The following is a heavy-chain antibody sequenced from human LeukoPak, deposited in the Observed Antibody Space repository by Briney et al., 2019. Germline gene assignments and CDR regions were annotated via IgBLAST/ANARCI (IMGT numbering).Heavy chain of an antibody. J-gene: IGHJ5*02. CDR2: ISGSGDIT. CDR3: LPYGSGST. D-gene: IGHD3-10*01. CDR1: GFTFSSYA. Sequence: GGSLKLSCAASGFTFSSYAMSWVRQAPGKGLEWVSAISGSGDITYNADSVKGRFTISRDNSKNTVYLQMNSLRAEDTAVYYCLPYGSGSTWGQGTLVTVSS. V-gene: IGHV3-23*01.